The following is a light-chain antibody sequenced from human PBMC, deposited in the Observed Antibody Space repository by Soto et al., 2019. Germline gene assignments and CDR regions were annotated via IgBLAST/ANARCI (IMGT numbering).Light chain of an antibody. Sequence: DIQMPQSPSSLSASVGDRVTITCRASQGINNYLAWYQQNPGKVPKLLIYAASTLQSGVPSRFSGSASGTDFTLTISSLQTEDVATYDCQKYNSAPHTFGQGTKLEIK. CDR1: QGINNY. V-gene: IGKV1-27*01. CDR3: QKYNSAPHT. CDR2: AAS. J-gene: IGKJ2*01.